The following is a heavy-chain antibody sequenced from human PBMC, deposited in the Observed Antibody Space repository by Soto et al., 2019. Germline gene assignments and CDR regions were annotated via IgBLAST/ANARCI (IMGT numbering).Heavy chain of an antibody. D-gene: IGHD4-17*01. V-gene: IGHV4-31*03. CDR3: ARSLRLDY. J-gene: IGHJ4*02. CDR2: INHSGST. CDR1: GGSISSGGYY. Sequence: SETLSLTCTVSGGSISSGGYYWSWIRQHPGKGLEWIGDINHSGSTYYNPSLKSRVTISVDTSKNQFSLKLSSVTAADTAVYYCARSLRLDYWGQGTLVTVSS.